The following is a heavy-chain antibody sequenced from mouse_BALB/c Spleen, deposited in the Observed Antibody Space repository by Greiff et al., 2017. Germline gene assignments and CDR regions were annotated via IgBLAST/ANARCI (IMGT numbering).Heavy chain of an antibody. V-gene: IGHV6-6*02. CDR2: IRLKSNNYAT. CDR3: TRVGYWYFDV. J-gene: IGHJ1*01. Sequence: EVKVEESGGGLVQPGGSMKLSCVASGFTFSNYWMNWVRQSPEKGLEWVAEIRLKSNNYATHYAESVKGRFTISRDDSKSSVYLQMNNLRAEDTGIYYCTRVGYWYFDVWGAGTTVTVSS. D-gene: IGHD3-1*01. CDR1: GFTFSNYW.